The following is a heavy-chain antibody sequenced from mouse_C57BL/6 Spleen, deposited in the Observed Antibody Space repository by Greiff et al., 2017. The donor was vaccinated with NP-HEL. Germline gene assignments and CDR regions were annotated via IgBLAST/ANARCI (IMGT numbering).Heavy chain of an antibody. D-gene: IGHD2-2*01. J-gene: IGHJ3*01. V-gene: IGHV1-7*01. CDR2: INPSSGYP. CDR1: GYTFTSYW. Sequence: VQVVESGAELAKPGASVKLSCKASGYTFTSYWMHWVKQRPGQGLEWIGYINPSSGYPKYNQRFKDKATLTADKSSSTAYRQLSSLTYEDSAVYYCARDGGLRREFAYWGQGTLVTVSA. CDR3: ARDGGLRREFAY.